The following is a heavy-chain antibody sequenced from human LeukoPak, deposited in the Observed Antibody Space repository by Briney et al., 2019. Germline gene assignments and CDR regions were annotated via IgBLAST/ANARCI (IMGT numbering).Heavy chain of an antibody. J-gene: IGHJ4*02. CDR2: IKSKTDGGTT. CDR3: TTRNYDILTGYDLAVFDY. Sequence: GGSLRLSCAASGFTFSNYEMNWVRQAPGKGLEWVGRIKSKTDGGTTDYAAPVKGRFTISRDDSKNTLYLQMNSLKTEDTAVYYCTTRNYDILTGYDLAVFDYWGQGTLVTVSS. CDR1: GFTFSNYE. D-gene: IGHD3-9*01. V-gene: IGHV3-15*01.